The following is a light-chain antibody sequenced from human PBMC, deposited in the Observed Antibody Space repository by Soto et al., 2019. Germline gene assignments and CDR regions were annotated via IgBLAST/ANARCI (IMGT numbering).Light chain of an antibody. V-gene: IGLV2-11*01. Sequence: QSALTQPRSVSGSPGQSVTISCTGTSSDVAYYNYVSWYQQHPGTAPKLMIYDVTTRPSGVPDRFSGSKSGNTASLTISGLQAEDDADYYCCSYAGSYTIYVFGTGTKVTVL. CDR2: DVT. CDR3: CSYAGSYTIYV. J-gene: IGLJ1*01. CDR1: SSDVAYYNY.